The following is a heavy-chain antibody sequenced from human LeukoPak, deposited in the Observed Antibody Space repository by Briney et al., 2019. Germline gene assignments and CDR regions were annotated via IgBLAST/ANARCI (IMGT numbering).Heavy chain of an antibody. CDR2: IYYSGST. CDR3: ARKGEIVVVPAATQKRNWFDP. Sequence: SETLSLTCTVSGGSISSSSYYWGWIRQPPGKGLEWIGSIYYSGSTYYNPSLKSRVTISVDTSKNQFSLKLSSVTAADTAVYYCARKGEIVVVPAATQKRNWFDPWGQGTLVTVSS. V-gene: IGHV4-39*01. CDR1: GGSISSSSYY. J-gene: IGHJ5*02. D-gene: IGHD2-2*01.